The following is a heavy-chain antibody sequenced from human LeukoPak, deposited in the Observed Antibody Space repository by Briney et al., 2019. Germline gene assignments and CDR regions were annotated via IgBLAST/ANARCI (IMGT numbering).Heavy chain of an antibody. D-gene: IGHD2-15*01. CDR3: VTNSIGYCSGGNCYQVSDS. CDR1: GGSFSTYY. CDR2: IYHSGST. Sequence: PSETLSLTCAVYGGSFSTYYWSWIRQPPGKGLEWIGEIYHSGSTNYNPSLKSRVTISVDKSKKQFSLKLSSVTAADTAVYYCVTNSIGYCSGGNCYQVSDSWGQGSLVTVSS. J-gene: IGHJ4*02. V-gene: IGHV4-34*01.